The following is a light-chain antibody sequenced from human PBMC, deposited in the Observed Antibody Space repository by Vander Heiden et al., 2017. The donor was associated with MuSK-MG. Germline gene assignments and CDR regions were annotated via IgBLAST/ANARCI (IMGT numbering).Light chain of an antibody. J-gene: IGKJ2*01. CDR3: QQYDSSPLT. CDR2: SAS. Sequence: EIVLTQSPGTLSLSPGERATLSCKTSQSVGSTYLAWYQQRPGQAPRLLIYSASSRATGVPDRFSGSGSGTDFTLTIVRLEPEDFAVYYCQQYDSSPLTFGQGTKLEIK. CDR1: QSVGSTY. V-gene: IGKV3-20*01.